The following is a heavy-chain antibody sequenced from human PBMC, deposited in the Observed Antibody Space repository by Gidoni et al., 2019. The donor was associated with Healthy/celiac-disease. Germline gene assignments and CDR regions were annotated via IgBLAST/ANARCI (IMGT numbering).Heavy chain of an antibody. V-gene: IGHV3-23*01. CDR3: AKPDLAVAGINGGDY. Sequence: EVQLLASGGGLVQSGGSLRLSCAASGLTFSSYAMSWVRQVPGKGREWVSAISGSGGSTYYADSVKGRFTISRDNSKNTLYLQMNSLRAEDTAVYYCAKPDLAVAGINGGDYWGQGTLVTVSS. CDR1: GLTFSSYA. D-gene: IGHD6-19*01. J-gene: IGHJ4*02. CDR2: ISGSGGST.